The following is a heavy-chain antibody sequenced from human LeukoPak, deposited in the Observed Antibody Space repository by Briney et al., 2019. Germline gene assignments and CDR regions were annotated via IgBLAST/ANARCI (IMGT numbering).Heavy chain of an antibody. D-gene: IGHD3-10*01. J-gene: IGHJ6*03. CDR3: ARQGSGSYFPYYYYMDV. V-gene: IGHV4-39*07. Sequence: SETLSLTCTVSGGSISSSSYYWGWIRQPPGKGLEWIGSIYYSGSTYYNPSLKSRVTISVDKSKNQFSLKVSSVTAADTAVYYCARQGSGSYFPYYYYMDVWGKGTTVTVSS. CDR1: GGSISSSSYY. CDR2: IYYSGST.